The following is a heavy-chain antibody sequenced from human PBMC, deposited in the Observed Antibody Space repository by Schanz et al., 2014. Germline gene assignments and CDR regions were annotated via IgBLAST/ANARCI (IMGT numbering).Heavy chain of an antibody. CDR1: GFTFSDYY. CDR2: VSRSTPDI. CDR3: VRDSFFAFDY. D-gene: IGHD3-3*01. V-gene: IGHV3-11*06. J-gene: IGHJ4*02. Sequence: QVQLVESGGGLVKPGGSLRLSCAASGFTFSDYYMSWIRQAPGKGLEWVSYVSRSTPDIYYADSVKGRFTMSRDNAKNSVFLQMNSLRAEDTAVYYCVRDSFFAFDYWGQGTLVIVSS.